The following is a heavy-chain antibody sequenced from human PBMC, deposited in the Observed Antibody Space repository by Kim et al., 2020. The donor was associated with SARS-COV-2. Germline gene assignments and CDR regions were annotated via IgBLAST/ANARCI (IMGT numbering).Heavy chain of an antibody. J-gene: IGHJ3*02. Sequence: WGSLRLSCAASGFTFSSYAMHWVRQAPGKGLEWVAVISYDGSNKYYADSVKGRFTISRDNSKNTLYLQMNSLRAEDTAVYYCATDSHTYYYDSSGYPNADAFDIWGQGTMVTVSS. CDR2: ISYDGSNK. CDR3: ATDSHTYYYDSSGYPNADAFDI. V-gene: IGHV3-30*04. D-gene: IGHD3-22*01. CDR1: GFTFSSYA.